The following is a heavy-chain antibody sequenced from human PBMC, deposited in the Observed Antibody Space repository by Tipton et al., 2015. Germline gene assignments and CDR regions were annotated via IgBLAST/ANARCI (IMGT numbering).Heavy chain of an antibody. CDR2: IYYSGST. CDR3: AREAWNSDSSGYDY. Sequence: TLSLTCTVSGGSISSGDYYWSWIRQPPGKGLEWIGYIYYSGSTYYNPSLKSRVTISVDTSKNQFSLQLRSVTAADTALYYCAREAWNSDSSGYDYWGQGTLVTVSS. J-gene: IGHJ4*02. CDR1: GGSISSGDYY. D-gene: IGHD3-22*01. V-gene: IGHV4-30-4*01.